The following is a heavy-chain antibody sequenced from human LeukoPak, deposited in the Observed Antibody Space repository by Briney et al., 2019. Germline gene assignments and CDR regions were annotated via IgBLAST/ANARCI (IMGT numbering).Heavy chain of an antibody. CDR1: GGSISSGSYY. J-gene: IGHJ5*02. D-gene: IGHD2-2*01. V-gene: IGHV4-61*02. CDR3: ARDHSASLEDWLDP. CDR2: IYTSGST. Sequence: SETLSLTCTVSGGSISSGSYYWSWIRQPAGKGLEWIGRIYTSGSTNYNPSLKSRVTMSVDTAKNQLSLKLNAVTAADTAVYYCARDHSASLEDWLDPWGQGTLVTVSS.